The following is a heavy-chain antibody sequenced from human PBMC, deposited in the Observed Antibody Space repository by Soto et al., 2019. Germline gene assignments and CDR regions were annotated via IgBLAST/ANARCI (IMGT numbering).Heavy chain of an antibody. V-gene: IGHV3-30*18. CDR1: GFTFSSSG. D-gene: IGHD6-19*01. Sequence: QVQLVESGGGVVQPGRSLRLSCAASGFTFSSSGMHWFRQAPGKGLEWVAVISYDGSIKYYADSVKGRFTISRDNSKNTLYLQMNSLRAEDTAVYYCAKGHSSGWYYFDYWGQGTLVTVSS. CDR2: ISYDGSIK. J-gene: IGHJ4*02. CDR3: AKGHSSGWYYFDY.